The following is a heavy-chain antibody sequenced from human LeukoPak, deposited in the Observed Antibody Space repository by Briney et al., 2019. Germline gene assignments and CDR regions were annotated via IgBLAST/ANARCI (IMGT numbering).Heavy chain of an antibody. J-gene: IGHJ6*03. CDR1: GFTFSSYE. CDR2: ISSSGSTI. CDR3: AKAGYCSSTSCFTYYYYYMDV. Sequence: PGGSLRLSCAASGFTFSSYEMNWVRQAPGKGLEWVSYISSSGSTIYYADSVKGRFTISRDNSKNSLYLQMNSLRTEDTALYYCAKAGYCSSTSCFTYYYYYMDVWGKGTTVTVSS. V-gene: IGHV3-48*03. D-gene: IGHD2-2*01.